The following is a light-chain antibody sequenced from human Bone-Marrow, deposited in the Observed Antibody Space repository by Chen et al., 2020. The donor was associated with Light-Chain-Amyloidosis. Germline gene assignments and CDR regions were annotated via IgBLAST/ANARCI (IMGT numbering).Light chain of an antibody. CDR2: DAY. J-gene: IGKJ4*01. Sequence: EIVLTQSPDTLSLFPGERATLSCRASQSVSIYLAWYQQKPGQAPRLLIYDAYTRATGIPARFSGSGSGTDVTLTISSLEPEDFAVYYCQQRSNWPLTFGGGTKVEI. V-gene: IGKV3-11*01. CDR1: QSVSIY. CDR3: QQRSNWPLT.